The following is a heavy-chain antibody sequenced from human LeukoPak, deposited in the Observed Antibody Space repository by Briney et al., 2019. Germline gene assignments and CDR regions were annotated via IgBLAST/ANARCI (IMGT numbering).Heavy chain of an antibody. CDR3: ARQYSTGPFDL. Sequence: PSETLSLTCTVSGGSIDSYSWSWIRQPPGKGLEWIGYVFYSGNTNYNPSLKSRVSTSVDMSKNQFSLKLRSVTAADTAVYYCARQYSTGPFDLWGQGTLVTVSS. D-gene: IGHD6-19*01. J-gene: IGHJ5*02. CDR2: VFYSGNT. CDR1: GGSIDSYS. V-gene: IGHV4-59*08.